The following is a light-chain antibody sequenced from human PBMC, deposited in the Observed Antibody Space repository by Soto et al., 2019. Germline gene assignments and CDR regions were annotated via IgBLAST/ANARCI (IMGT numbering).Light chain of an antibody. CDR3: QHRRA. V-gene: IGKV3-11*01. CDR1: QSVSRY. CDR2: DAS. Sequence: EIVLTQSPATLSLSPGERATLSCRASQSVSRYLAWYQQKPGQALRLLIYDASNGATGIPARFSASGSGTDFTLPISNLEPEDFAVYYCQHRRAFGQGTKLEI. J-gene: IGKJ2*01.